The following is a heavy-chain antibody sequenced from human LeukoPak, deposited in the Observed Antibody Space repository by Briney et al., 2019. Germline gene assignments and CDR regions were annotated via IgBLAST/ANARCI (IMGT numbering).Heavy chain of an antibody. J-gene: IGHJ4*02. CDR1: GFTFSPYW. CDR3: VRGRGDY. CDR2: IKEEGSAK. D-gene: IGHD3-10*01. Sequence: PGRSLRLSCVASGFTFSPYWMNWVRQTPGKGLEWVANIKEEGSAKYYVDSVKGRFTISRDNPKNSLFLQMNSLRAEDTAVYYCVRGRGDYWGQGTLVTVSS. V-gene: IGHV3-7*01.